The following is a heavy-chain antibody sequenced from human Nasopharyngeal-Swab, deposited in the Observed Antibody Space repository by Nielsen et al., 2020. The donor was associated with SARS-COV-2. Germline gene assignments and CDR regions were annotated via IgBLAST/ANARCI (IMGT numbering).Heavy chain of an antibody. Sequence: WVRQAPGQRLEWMGWINAGNGNTKYSQKLQGRVTITRDTSASTAYMELSSLRSEDTAVYYCARDTGDCSGGSCYPGRFDPWGQGTLVTVSS. J-gene: IGHJ5*02. CDR3: ARDTGDCSGGSCYPGRFDP. CDR2: INAGNGNT. V-gene: IGHV1-3*01. D-gene: IGHD2-15*01.